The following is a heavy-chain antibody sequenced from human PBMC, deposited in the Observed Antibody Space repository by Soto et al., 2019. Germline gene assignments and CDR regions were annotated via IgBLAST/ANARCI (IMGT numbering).Heavy chain of an antibody. CDR1: GFTFDDYA. Sequence: EVQLVESGGGLVQPGRSLRLSCAASGFTFDDYAIHWVRQALGKGLEWVSGINWNGDATGYADSVKGRFTISRDNAKNSLYLQMNSLTTEDTAVYYCANLPLYGSGFDCWGHGTLVTVSS. V-gene: IGHV3-9*01. CDR2: INWNGDAT. J-gene: IGHJ4*01. CDR3: ANLPLYGSGFDC. D-gene: IGHD3-10*01.